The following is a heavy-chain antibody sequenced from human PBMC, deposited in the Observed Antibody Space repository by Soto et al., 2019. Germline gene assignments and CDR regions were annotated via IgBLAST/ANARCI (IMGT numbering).Heavy chain of an antibody. CDR1: GFIFSSYT. D-gene: IGHD4-4*01. CDR3: ARGDPSDEEMATVGDY. J-gene: IGHJ4*02. CDR2: ISYDGNNK. V-gene: IGHV3-30-3*01. Sequence: QVQLVESGGGVVQPGRSLRLSCAASGFIFSSYTMHWVRQAPGKGLEWVAVISYDGNNKYYADSVQGRFTISRDNSKNTLYLQMNSLRAEDTAVYYCARGDPSDEEMATVGDYWGQGTLVTVSS.